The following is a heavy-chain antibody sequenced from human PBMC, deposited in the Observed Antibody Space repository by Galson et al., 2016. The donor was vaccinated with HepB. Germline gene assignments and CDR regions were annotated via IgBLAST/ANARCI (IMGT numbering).Heavy chain of an antibody. V-gene: IGHV1-18*01. D-gene: IGHD2-21*02. Sequence: SVKVSCKASGYTFTNYGIGWVRQAPGQGLEWMGWISGYNGETDSAQTFQGRITMTTDASTGTAYMELRNLRFDATAVYYCARWDGGCGGYCYIYDYWGQGPLVTVSS. CDR3: ARWDGGCGGYCYIYDY. CDR2: ISGYNGET. J-gene: IGHJ4*02. CDR1: GYTFTNYG.